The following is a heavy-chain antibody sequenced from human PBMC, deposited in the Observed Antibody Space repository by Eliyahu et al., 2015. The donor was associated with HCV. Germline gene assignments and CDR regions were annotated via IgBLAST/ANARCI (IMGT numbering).Heavy chain of an antibody. CDR2: IKSKIDGGTT. D-gene: IGHD1-26*01. CDR1: GFTFSNAW. Sequence: EVQLVESGGGLVKPGGSLRLSCAVSGFTFSNAWMSWVRQAPGKGLEWVGRIKSKIDGGTTDYAAPVKGRSTISRDDSKNTLFLQMNSLKSEDTAVYYCTTDSLVGATTFSDFWGQGTLVTVSS. CDR3: TTDSLVGATTFSDF. J-gene: IGHJ4*02. V-gene: IGHV3-15*01.